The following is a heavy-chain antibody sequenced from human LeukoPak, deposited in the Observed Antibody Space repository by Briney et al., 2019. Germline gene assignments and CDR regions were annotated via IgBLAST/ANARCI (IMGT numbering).Heavy chain of an antibody. CDR1: GFTFSSYW. J-gene: IGHJ4*02. V-gene: IGHV3-74*01. CDR2: INSEGTST. Sequence: GGSLRLSCAASGFTFSSYWMHWVRQGPGKGLVWVSRINSEGTSTGYADSVKGRFTISRDNAKNTVYLQMNSLKAEDTGVYYCATSRTLVYRGQGTLVTVSS. CDR3: ATSRTLVY. D-gene: IGHD2-15*01.